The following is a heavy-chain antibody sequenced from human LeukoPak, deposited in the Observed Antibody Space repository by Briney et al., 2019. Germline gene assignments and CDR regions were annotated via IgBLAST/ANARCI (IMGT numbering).Heavy chain of an antibody. D-gene: IGHD3-10*01. J-gene: IGHJ4*02. CDR2: IGAAGDS. CDR1: GFTFSSYD. CDR3: ARGYSYRYEY. V-gene: IGHV3-13*01. Sequence: GGSLRLSCAASGFTFSSYDMHWVRQPTGRGLEWVAAIGAAGDSYYPGSVRGRFTVSREDAKNSLYLQMNSLTAGDTAVYYCARGYSYRYEYWGQGTLVTVSS.